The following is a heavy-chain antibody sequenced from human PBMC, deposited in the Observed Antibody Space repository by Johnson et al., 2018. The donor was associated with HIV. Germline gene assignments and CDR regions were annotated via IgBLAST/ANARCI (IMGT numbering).Heavy chain of an antibody. Sequence: QVQLVESGGGVVQPGGSLRLSCAASGFTFSSNAMLWVRQAPGKGLEWVAFIVYDGSNKYYADSVKGRFTISRDNSKNTLYLQMNSLRAEDTALYYCAKGGPLFVDAFDIWGLGTMVTVSS. D-gene: IGHD3-3*01. CDR1: GFTFSSNA. J-gene: IGHJ3*02. V-gene: IGHV3-30*02. CDR3: AKGGPLFVDAFDI. CDR2: IVYDGSNK.